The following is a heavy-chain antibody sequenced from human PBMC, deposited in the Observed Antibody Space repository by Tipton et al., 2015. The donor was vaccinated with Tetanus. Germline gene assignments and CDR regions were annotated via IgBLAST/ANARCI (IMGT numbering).Heavy chain of an antibody. J-gene: IGHJ4*02. CDR3: ATSGYGLRLISGPFDS. CDR2: IHPSGIT. Sequence: TLSLTCTIYGGSFSGYYWSWIRQPPGRGLEWIGEIHPSGITTCNPSLESRVTLSQDTSKSQFSLKLNSVTAADTAVYYCATSGYGLRLISGPFDSWGQGTQVTVSS. D-gene: IGHD5-12*01. CDR1: GGSFSGYY. V-gene: IGHV4-34*01.